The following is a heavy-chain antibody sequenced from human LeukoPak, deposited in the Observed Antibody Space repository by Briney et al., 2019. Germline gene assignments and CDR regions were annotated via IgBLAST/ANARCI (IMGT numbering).Heavy chain of an antibody. Sequence: GGSLRLSCAASGFTFSGSAMHWVRQASGKGLEWVGRIRSKANSYATAYAASVKGRFTISRDDSKNTAYLQVNSLKTEDTAVYYCSSPYYDSSGYWSPLDYWGQGTLVTVSS. CDR2: IRSKANSYAT. V-gene: IGHV3-73*01. D-gene: IGHD3-22*01. CDR1: GFTFSGSA. J-gene: IGHJ4*02. CDR3: SSPYYDSSGYWSPLDY.